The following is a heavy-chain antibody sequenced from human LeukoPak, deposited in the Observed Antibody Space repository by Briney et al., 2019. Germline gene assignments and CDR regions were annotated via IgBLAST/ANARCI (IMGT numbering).Heavy chain of an antibody. V-gene: IGHV3-21*01. CDR3: ASLHSGYGSPALGY. CDR1: GFTFSDYS. CDR2: ISSNSAYI. Sequence: GGSLRLSCVASGFTFSDYSMNWVRQAPGKGLEWVSSISSNSAYIYYVDSLRGRFTVSRDNAKSSLFLQMNSLRVEDTAVYYCASLHSGYGSPALGYWGQGTLVTVSS. J-gene: IGHJ4*02. D-gene: IGHD5-12*01.